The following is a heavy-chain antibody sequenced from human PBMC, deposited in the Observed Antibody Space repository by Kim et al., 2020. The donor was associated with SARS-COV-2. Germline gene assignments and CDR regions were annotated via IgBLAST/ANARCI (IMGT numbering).Heavy chain of an antibody. D-gene: IGHD3-9*01. V-gene: IGHV1-18*01. J-gene: IGHJ6*02. CDR3: ARDVSHTGGYYDILTGSLAPYYYGMDV. CDR2: ISAYNGNT. Sequence: ASVKVSCKASGYTFTSYGISWVRQAPGQGLEWMGWISAYNGNTNYAQKLQGRVTMTTDTSTSTAYMELRSLRSDDTAVYYCARDVSHTGGYYDILTGSLAPYYYGMDVWGQGTTVTVSS. CDR1: GYTFTSYG.